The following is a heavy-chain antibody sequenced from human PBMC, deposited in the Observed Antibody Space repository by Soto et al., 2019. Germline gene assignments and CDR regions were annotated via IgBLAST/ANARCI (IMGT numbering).Heavy chain of an antibody. CDR2: IYHRGST. CDR1: GGSISGGSYY. J-gene: IGHJ4*02. V-gene: IGHV4-39*01. D-gene: IGHD6-19*01. Sequence: SETLSLTCTVSGGSISGGSYYWAWIRQPPGKGLEWIGSIYHRGSTYYNSSLKSRVTISVDTSKNQFSLKLSSVTAADTAVYYCARRVAGSTFDYWGQGTLVTVSS. CDR3: ARRVAGSTFDY.